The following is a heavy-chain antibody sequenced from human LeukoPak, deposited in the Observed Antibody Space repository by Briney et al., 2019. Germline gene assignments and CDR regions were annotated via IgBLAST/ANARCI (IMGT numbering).Heavy chain of an antibody. J-gene: IGHJ3*02. Sequence: SETLSLTCAASDDSFSSHYWTWIRQPPGKGLEWIGYISYIGSTNYNPSLKSRVTTSIDTSRNQFSLRLSSVTAADTAVYYCARDLVTVTKGFDIWGQGTMVSVSS. V-gene: IGHV4-59*11. CDR3: ARDLVTVTKGFDI. CDR1: DDSFSSHY. D-gene: IGHD4-17*01. CDR2: ISYIGST.